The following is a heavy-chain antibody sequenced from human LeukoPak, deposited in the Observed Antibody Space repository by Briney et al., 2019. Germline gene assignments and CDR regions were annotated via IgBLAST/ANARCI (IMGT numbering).Heavy chain of an antibody. CDR3: ARDAPLYCSGGSCYRWGEVDF. D-gene: IGHD2-15*01. CDR2: ISPYNGNT. J-gene: IGHJ4*02. V-gene: IGHV1-18*01. Sequence: ASVKVSCKASGYTFTSYGISWVRQAPGQGLEWMGWISPYNGNTNYAQKFQGRVTVTTDTSTSTAYMDLRSLRSDDTAVYYCARDAPLYCSGGSCYRWGEVDFWGQGTLVTVSS. CDR1: GYTFTSYG.